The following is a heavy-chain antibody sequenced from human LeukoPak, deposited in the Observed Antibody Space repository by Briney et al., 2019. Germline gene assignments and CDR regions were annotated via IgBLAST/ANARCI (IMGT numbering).Heavy chain of an antibody. D-gene: IGHD2-2*01. Sequence: ASVRVSCKASGYTFTTNGVSWVRQAPGQGLEWLAWISPYDGDTNYTPDLQGRVTLSTDTSTSTAYMELTSLRSDDTAVYYCARLRGGIYSSRDAFDIWGRGTMVTVSS. J-gene: IGHJ3*02. CDR1: GYTFTTNG. CDR3: ARLRGGIYSSRDAFDI. CDR2: ISPYDGDT. V-gene: IGHV1-18*04.